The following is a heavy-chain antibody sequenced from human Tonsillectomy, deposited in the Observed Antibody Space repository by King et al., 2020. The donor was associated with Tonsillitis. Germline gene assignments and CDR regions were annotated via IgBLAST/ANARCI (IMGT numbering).Heavy chain of an antibody. D-gene: IGHD4/OR15-4a*01. V-gene: IGHV3-30*04. Sequence: VQLVESGGGVVQPGRSLRLSCVASGFTFSSYALHWVRQAPGKGLEWVAVTSSDGSNKYYADSVKGRFPISRDNSKNTLYLQMNSLRPEDTAVYYCARDLEGRTMARAFDYWGQGTLVTVSS. CDR1: GFTFSSYA. CDR3: ARDLEGRTMARAFDY. J-gene: IGHJ4*02. CDR2: TSSDGSNK.